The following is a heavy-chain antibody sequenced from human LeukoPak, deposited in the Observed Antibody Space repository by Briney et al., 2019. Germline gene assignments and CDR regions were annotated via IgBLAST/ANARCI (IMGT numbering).Heavy chain of an antibody. Sequence: ASVKVSCKASGGTFSSYAISWVRQAPGQGLEWMGGIIPIFGTANYAQKFQGRVTITADESTSTAYMELSSLRSEDTAVYYCASDYCSGGSCYPISAFDIWGQGTMVTVSS. D-gene: IGHD2-15*01. CDR1: GGTFSSYA. J-gene: IGHJ3*02. CDR3: ASDYCSGGSCYPISAFDI. V-gene: IGHV1-69*13. CDR2: IIPIFGTA.